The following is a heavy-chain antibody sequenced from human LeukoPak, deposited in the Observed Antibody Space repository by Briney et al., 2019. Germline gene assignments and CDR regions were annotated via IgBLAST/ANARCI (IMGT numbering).Heavy chain of an antibody. V-gene: IGHV1-69*05. J-gene: IGHJ3*02. D-gene: IGHD3-22*01. CDR1: GGSFSSYA. Sequence: ASVKVSCKASGGSFSSYAISWVRQAPGQGLEWMGGIIAIFGTANYAQKFQGRVTITTDESTSTAYMELSSLRSEDTAVYYCARDRNRYYYDSSGYPPYTDAFDIWGQGTMVTVSS. CDR3: ARDRNRYYYDSSGYPPYTDAFDI. CDR2: IIAIFGTA.